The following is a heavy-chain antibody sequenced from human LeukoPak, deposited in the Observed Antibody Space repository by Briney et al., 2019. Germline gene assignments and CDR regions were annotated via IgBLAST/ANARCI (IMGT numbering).Heavy chain of an antibody. CDR2: INPNSGGT. D-gene: IGHD6-13*01. Sequence: ASVKVSCKASGFTFTGYHMHWVPQAPGQGPEWMGWINPNSGGTNYAQNFQGRVTMTRDTSISTAYMELTRLRSDDTAVYYCARDSGYSSSREDWFDPWGQGTLVTVSS. CDR3: ARDSGYSSSREDWFDP. V-gene: IGHV1-2*02. CDR1: GFTFTGYH. J-gene: IGHJ5*02.